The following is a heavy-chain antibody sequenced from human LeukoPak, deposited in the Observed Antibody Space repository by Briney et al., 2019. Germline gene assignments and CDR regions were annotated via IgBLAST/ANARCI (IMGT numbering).Heavy chain of an antibody. V-gene: IGHV3-64D*09. CDR1: GFTFSSYA. D-gene: IGHD6-19*01. CDR2: ISSNGGST. Sequence: GGSLRLSCSASGFTFSSYAMHWVRQAPGKGLESVSAISSNGGSTYYPDSVKGRFTISRDNSKNTPYLQMSSLRAEDTAVYYCVKDHGYSSSWYVRGFDYWGQGTLVTVSS. CDR3: VKDHGYSSSWYVRGFDY. J-gene: IGHJ4*02.